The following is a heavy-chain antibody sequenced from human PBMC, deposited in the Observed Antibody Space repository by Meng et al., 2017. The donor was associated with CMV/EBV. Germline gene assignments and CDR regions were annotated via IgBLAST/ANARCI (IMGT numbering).Heavy chain of an antibody. J-gene: IGHJ6*02. V-gene: IGHV1-69*10. CDR1: GGTFSSYA. Sequence: SVKVSYKASGGTFSSYAISWVRQAPGQGLEWMGGIIPILGIANYAQKFQGRVTITADKSTSTAYMELSSLRSEDTAVYYCARGIVVPGRYYYYGMDVWGQGTTVTVSS. CDR2: IIPILGIA. CDR3: ARGIVVPGRYYYYGMDV. D-gene: IGHD2-2*01.